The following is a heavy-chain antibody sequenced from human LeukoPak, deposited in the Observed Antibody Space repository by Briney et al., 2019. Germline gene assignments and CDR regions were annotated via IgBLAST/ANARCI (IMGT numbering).Heavy chain of an antibody. J-gene: IGHJ4*02. CDR1: GFTFSSYA. Sequence: GGSLRLSCAASGFTFSSYAMSWVRQAPGKGLEWVSAISGSGGSTYYADSVKGRFTVSRDNSKNTLYLQMNSLRAEDTAVYYCAKDGEGYDYRDYWGQGTLVTVSS. D-gene: IGHD4-11*01. CDR2: ISGSGGST. CDR3: AKDGEGYDYRDY. V-gene: IGHV3-23*01.